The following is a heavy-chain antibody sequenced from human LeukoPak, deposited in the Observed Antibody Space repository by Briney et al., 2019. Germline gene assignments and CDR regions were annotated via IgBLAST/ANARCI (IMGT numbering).Heavy chain of an antibody. CDR2: ISRDGDIT. D-gene: IGHD4-23*01. V-gene: IGHV3-23*01. J-gene: IGHJ4*02. Sequence: GGSLRLSCAASGFTFSSYSMNWVRQVPGKGLEWVSVISRDGDITLYADSVKGRFTISRDNSKNTLYLQMNSLRVEDTAVYYCAKYAPPTTVATRYFDSWGQGTLVTVSS. CDR3: AKYAPPTTVATRYFDS. CDR1: GFTFSSYS.